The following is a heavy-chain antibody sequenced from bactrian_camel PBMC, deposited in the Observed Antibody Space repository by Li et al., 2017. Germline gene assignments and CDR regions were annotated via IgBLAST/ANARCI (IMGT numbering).Heavy chain of an antibody. D-gene: IGHD6*01. V-gene: IGHV3S40*01. J-gene: IGHJ4*01. Sequence: VQLVESGGGLVQPGGSLRLSCAASGFTFSSYAMSWVRQAPGKGLEWVSAIRGITDITSYADSVKCRFTISRDNAKNTVYLQLNSLKTEDTAMYYCANPRGSWWSYNYWGQGTQVTVS. CDR1: GFTFSSYA. CDR2: IRGITDIT. CDR3: ANPRGSWWSYNY.